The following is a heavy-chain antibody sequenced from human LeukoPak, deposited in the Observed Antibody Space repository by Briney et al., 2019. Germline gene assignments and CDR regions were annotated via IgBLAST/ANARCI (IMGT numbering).Heavy chain of an antibody. CDR2: IWGNGATT. J-gene: IGHJ4*02. D-gene: IGHD5-12*01. V-gene: IGHV3-23*01. Sequence: GGSLRLSGAASGFTFSTHIINWVRQAPRKGLEWVSVIWGNGATTYYADSVKGRFTISRDNSMNTVYLQMNSLRVEDTAIYYCAKDQRPDSGYDIDYWGQGILVTVSS. CDR1: GFTFSTHI. CDR3: AKDQRPDSGYDIDY.